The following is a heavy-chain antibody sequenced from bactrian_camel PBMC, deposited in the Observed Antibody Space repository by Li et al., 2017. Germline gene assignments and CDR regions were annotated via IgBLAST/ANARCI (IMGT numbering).Heavy chain of an antibody. Sequence: HVQLVESGGGSVQAGWSLRLSCVVSGGAYSHNCMAWFRQAPGKEREGVASISTGGSTYYADSVKGRFTISKDNAQNAVFLQMNSLTPEDTGMYYCASDPTLLLVVGGSVFGHWGQGTQVTVS. CDR2: ISTGGST. CDR3: ASDPTLLLVVGGSVFGH. CDR1: GGAYSHNC. J-gene: IGHJ4*01. V-gene: IGHV3S53*01. D-gene: IGHD2*01.